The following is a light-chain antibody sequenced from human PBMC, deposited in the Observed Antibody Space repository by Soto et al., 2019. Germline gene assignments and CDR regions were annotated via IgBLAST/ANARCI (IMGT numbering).Light chain of an antibody. Sequence: DVVMTQSPLSLPVTLGQPASISCRSNQSLVHSDGSAYFSWFQQRPGRSPKRLIYKVSNRDSGVPARFSGSGSGPDFALKISRVEAADVGVYYCMQGTHWPLTFGEGTRLEIK. J-gene: IGKJ5*01. V-gene: IGKV2-30*02. CDR3: MQGTHWPLT. CDR2: KVS. CDR1: QSLVHSDGSAY.